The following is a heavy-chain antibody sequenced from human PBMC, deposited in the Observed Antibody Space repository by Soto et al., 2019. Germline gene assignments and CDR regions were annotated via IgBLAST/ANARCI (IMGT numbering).Heavy chain of an antibody. CDR2: VYFSGNT. CDR3: GSVRPSGYVLS. CDR1: GDSVTSGNYY. V-gene: IGHV4-61*01. J-gene: IGHJ5*02. Sequence: SQRQSLTWTVSGDSVTSGNYYWSWIRQPPGKGLEWIGYVYFSGNTNYNPSLKSRVTISIDTSKNQFSLRLASVTAADTAFYYCGSVRPSGYVLSWGQGTLVTVSS. D-gene: IGHD6-25*01.